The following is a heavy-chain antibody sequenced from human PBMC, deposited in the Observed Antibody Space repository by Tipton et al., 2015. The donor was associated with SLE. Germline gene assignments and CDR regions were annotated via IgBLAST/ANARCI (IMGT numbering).Heavy chain of an antibody. D-gene: IGHD6-19*01. Sequence: TLSLTCTVSGGSIRSSSYYWSWIRQPPGKGLEWIGYIYYSGSTNYNPSLKSRVTISVDTSKNQFSLKLSSVTAADTAVYYCARVSSGWSAFDYWGQGTLVTVSS. V-gene: IGHV4-61*01. CDR3: ARVSSGWSAFDY. CDR1: GGSIRSSSYY. J-gene: IGHJ4*02. CDR2: IYYSGST.